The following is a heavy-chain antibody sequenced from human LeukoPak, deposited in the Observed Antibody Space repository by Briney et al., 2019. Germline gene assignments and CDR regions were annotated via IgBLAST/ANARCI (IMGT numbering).Heavy chain of an antibody. J-gene: IGHJ4*02. CDR1: GYTFTGYY. Sequence: ASVKISCKTSGYTFTGYYMHWVPQAPGQGLEWMGWINPNSGGTNYAQKFQGRVTMTRETSISTAYMELSRLRSDDTAVYYCSRVQDYYDTSGYYHPIDYWGQGTLVTVSS. D-gene: IGHD3-22*01. CDR2: INPNSGGT. V-gene: IGHV1-2*02. CDR3: SRVQDYYDTSGYYHPIDY.